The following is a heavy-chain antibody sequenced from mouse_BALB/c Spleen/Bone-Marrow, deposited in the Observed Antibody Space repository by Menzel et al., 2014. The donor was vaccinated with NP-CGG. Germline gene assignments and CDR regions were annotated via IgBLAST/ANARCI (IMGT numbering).Heavy chain of an antibody. Sequence: VQLQQSGAELVKPGASVKLSCTASGFNIKDTYMHWVKQRPEQGLEWIGRIDPANGNTKYDPKFQGKATITADTSSNTAYLQLSSLTSEDTAVYYCASYYYGSSRFAHWGQGTLVTVSA. CDR1: GFNIKDTY. J-gene: IGHJ3*01. CDR2: IDPANGNT. D-gene: IGHD1-1*01. V-gene: IGHV14-3*02. CDR3: ASYYYGSSRFAH.